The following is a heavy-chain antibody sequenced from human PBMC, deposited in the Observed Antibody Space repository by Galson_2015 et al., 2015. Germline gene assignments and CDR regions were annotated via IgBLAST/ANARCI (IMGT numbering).Heavy chain of an antibody. Sequence: SLRLSCAASGFTFSSYSMNWVRQAPGKGLEWISYIHSSNNNKYYADSVKGRFTISRDNAKNPLYLQMNSLRDEDTAVYYCARLYGDYGYWGQGTLVTVSS. CDR2: IHSSNNNK. CDR1: GFTFSSYS. CDR3: ARLYGDYGY. D-gene: IGHD4-17*01. J-gene: IGHJ4*02. V-gene: IGHV3-48*02.